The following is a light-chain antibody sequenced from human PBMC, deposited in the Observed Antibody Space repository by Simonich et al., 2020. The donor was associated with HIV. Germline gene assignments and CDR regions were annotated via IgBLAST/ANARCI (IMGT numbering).Light chain of an antibody. CDR3: QQAIGFPRT. CDR1: QCISSW. V-gene: IGKV1-12*01. Sequence: DIQMTQSPSSVSASVGDIVTITCRASQCISSWLAWYQQKPGKSPKLLIYTAYTLQSGVPSRFSGSGSGTKFTLTITSLQPEDFATYYCQQAIGFPRTFGQGTKVEVK. CDR2: TAY. J-gene: IGKJ1*01.